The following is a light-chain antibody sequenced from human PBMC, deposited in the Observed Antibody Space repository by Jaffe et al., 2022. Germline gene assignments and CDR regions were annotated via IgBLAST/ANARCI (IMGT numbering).Light chain of an antibody. CDR2: DVS. Sequence: QSALTQPASVSGSPGQSITISCTGTSSDIGGYNYVSWYQQHPGKAPKLMIYDVSNRPSGVSNRFSGSKSGNTASLTISGLQAEDEADYYCGSHTTTSTLYVFGTGTKVTVL. J-gene: IGLJ1*01. V-gene: IGLV2-14*03. CDR3: GSHTTTSTLYV. CDR1: SSDIGGYNY.